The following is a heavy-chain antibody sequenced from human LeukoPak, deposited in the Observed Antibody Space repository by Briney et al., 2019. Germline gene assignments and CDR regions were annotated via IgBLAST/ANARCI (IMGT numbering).Heavy chain of an antibody. CDR3: ARDGILTGYPTRLWNYYYMDV. V-gene: IGHV1-2*02. CDR2: INPNSGGT. J-gene: IGHJ6*03. CDR1: GYTFTGYY. Sequence: ASVKVSCTASGYTFTGYYMHWVRQAPGQGLEWMGWINPNSGGTNYAQKFQGRVTMTWDTSISTAYMELSGLRSDDTAVYYCARDGILTGYPTRLWNYYYMDVWGKGTTVTISS. D-gene: IGHD3-9*01.